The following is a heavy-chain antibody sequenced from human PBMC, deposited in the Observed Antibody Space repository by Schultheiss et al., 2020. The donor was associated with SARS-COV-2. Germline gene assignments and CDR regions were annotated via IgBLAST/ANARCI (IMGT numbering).Heavy chain of an antibody. CDR1: GFTFSSYS. D-gene: IGHD3-22*01. J-gene: IGHJ4*02. V-gene: IGHV3-21*01. Sequence: GGSLRLSCAASGFTFSSYSMNWVRQAPGKGLEWVSSISSSNSHIFYADSVKGRFTISRDNSKNTLYLQMNSLRAEDTAVYYCVKDLGGYYFDYWGQGTLVTVSS. CDR2: ISSSNSHI. CDR3: VKDLGGYYFDY.